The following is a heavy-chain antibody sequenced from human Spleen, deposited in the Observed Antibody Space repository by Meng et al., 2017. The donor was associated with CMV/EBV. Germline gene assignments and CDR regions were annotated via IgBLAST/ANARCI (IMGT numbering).Heavy chain of an antibody. CDR2: ISSSSSTI. D-gene: IGHD2/OR15-2a*01. Sequence: GESLKISCAASEFTFSSYGINWVRQAPGKGLEWVSYISSSSSTIYYADSVKGRFTISRDNTKNSVVLQMKSLRAEDTAFYYCARGKYFPHYFDNWGQGTLVTVSS. V-gene: IGHV3-48*04. CDR3: ARGKYFPHYFDN. J-gene: IGHJ4*02. CDR1: EFTFSSYG.